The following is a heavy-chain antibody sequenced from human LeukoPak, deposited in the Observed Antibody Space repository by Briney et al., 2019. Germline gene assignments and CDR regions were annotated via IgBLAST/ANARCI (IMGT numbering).Heavy chain of an antibody. CDR2: INPSGGST. CDR3: ARATTVAGRANWFDP. J-gene: IGHJ5*02. D-gene: IGHD6-19*01. V-gene: IGHV1-46*01. CDR1: GYTFTSYY. Sequence: ASVKVSCKASGYTFTSYYMHWVRQAPGQGLEWMGIINPSGGSTSYAQKFQGRVTMTRNTSISTAYMELSSLRSEDTAVYYCARATTVAGRANWFDPWGQGTLVTVSS.